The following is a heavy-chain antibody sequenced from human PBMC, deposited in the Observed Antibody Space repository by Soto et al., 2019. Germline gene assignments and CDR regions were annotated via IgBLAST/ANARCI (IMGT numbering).Heavy chain of an antibody. J-gene: IGHJ3*02. D-gene: IGHD4-17*01. CDR1: GFSLSTSGVG. Sequence: QITLKESGPTLVKPTQTLTLTCTFSGFSLSTSGVGVGWIRQPPGKALEWLALIYWDDDKRYSPSLKSRLTIPKDTSKNQVVLTMTNMDPVDTATYYCAHITVTTPYRAFDIWGQGTMVTVSS. CDR3: AHITVTTPYRAFDI. V-gene: IGHV2-5*02. CDR2: IYWDDDK.